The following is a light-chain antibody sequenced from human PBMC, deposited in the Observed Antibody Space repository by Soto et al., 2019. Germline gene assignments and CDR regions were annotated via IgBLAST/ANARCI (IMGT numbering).Light chain of an antibody. V-gene: IGKV3-20*01. Sequence: EIVMTQSPGTLSLSPGERATLSCRARQSVTSGYLAWYQQQPNQAPRLLIYGASYRATDIPDRFSGGGSRTDFSFTISRLEPEACVLYYCQHYSSSAPEITVGRGTRLEIK. J-gene: IGKJ5*01. CDR2: GAS. CDR3: QHYSSSAPEIT. CDR1: QSVTSGY.